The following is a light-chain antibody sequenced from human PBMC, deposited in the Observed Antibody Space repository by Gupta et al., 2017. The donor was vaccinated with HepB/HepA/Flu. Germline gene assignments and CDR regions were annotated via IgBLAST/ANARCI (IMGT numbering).Light chain of an antibody. CDR1: SSNIGNNY. Sequence: QSVLTQPPSVSAAPGQKVTISCSGSSSNIGNNYVSWYQQLPGTAPKLLIYDNNKRHSGSPARFSCSKSGTSATLGITGLQTGDEADYYCGTWDTSRSDVYVFGTGTKVTVL. CDR2: DNN. J-gene: IGLJ1*01. CDR3: GTWDTSRSDVYV. V-gene: IGLV1-51*01.